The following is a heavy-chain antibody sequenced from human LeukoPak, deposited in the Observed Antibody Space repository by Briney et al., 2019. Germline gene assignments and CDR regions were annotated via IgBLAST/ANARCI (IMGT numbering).Heavy chain of an antibody. D-gene: IGHD4-23*01. J-gene: IGHJ5*02. Sequence: ASVKVSCKASGYNFTGYYMHWVRQAPGQGLEWMGWINPNSGGTNYAQKFQGRVTMTRDTSISTAYMDLSGLRSDDTAVYYCARVFRRGKNWFDPWGQGTLVAVSS. CDR3: ARVFRRGKNWFDP. CDR1: GYNFTGYY. V-gene: IGHV1-2*02. CDR2: INPNSGGT.